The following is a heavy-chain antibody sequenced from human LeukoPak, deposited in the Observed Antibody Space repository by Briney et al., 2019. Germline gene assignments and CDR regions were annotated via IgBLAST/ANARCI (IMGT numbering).Heavy chain of an antibody. CDR3: ARARANSDFDY. CDR1: GYTFTSYD. V-gene: IGHV1-8*03. CDR2: MNPNSGNT. J-gene: IGHJ4*02. D-gene: IGHD1-26*01. Sequence: ASVKVSCKASGYTFTSYDINWVRQATGQGLEWMGWMNPNSGNTGYAQKFQGRVTITRNTSLSTAYMELSSLRSEDTAVYYCARARANSDFDYWGQGTLVTVSS.